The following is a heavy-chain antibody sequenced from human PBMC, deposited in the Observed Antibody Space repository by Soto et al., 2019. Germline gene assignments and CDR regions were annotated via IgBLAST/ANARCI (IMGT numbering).Heavy chain of an antibody. J-gene: IGHJ5*01. CDR3: AKGPDGSGYYHNWFDS. D-gene: IGHD3-22*01. V-gene: IGHV3-23*01. CDR2: ISRTGDSA. Sequence: PGGSLRLSCAASGFTFSSCAMGWVRQAPGKGLEWVSSISRTGDSAYYADSVKGRFAISRDRSKNRLSQQMNSLRVEDTAFYYCAKGPDGSGYYHNWFDSWGQGTLVTGSS. CDR1: GFTFSSCA.